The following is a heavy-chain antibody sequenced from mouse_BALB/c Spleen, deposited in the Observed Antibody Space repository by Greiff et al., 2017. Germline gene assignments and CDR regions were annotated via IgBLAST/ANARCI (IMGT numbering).Heavy chain of an antibody. J-gene: IGHJ4*01. Sequence: EVKLQESGGGLVQPGGSRKLSCAASGFTFSSFGMHWVRQAPEKGLEWVAYISSGSSTIYYADTVKGRFTISRDNPKNTLFLQMTSLRSEDTAMYYCARKKGYAMDYWGQGTSVTVSS. CDR1: GFTFSSFG. CDR2: ISSGSSTI. V-gene: IGHV5-17*02. CDR3: ARKKGYAMDY.